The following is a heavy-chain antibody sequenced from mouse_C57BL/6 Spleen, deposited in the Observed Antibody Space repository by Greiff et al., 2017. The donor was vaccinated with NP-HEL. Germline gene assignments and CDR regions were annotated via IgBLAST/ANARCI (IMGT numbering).Heavy chain of an antibody. D-gene: IGHD1-3*01. CDR2: IDPSDSYT. CDR3: ARKRKDYFDY. Sequence: MPGQGLEWIGEIDPSDSYTNYNQKFKGKSTLTVDKSSSTAYMQLSSLTSEDSAVYYCARKRKDYFDYWGQGTTLTVSS. J-gene: IGHJ2*01. V-gene: IGHV1-69*01.